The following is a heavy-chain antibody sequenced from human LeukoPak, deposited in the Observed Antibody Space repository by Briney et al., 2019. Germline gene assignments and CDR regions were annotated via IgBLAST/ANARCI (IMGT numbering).Heavy chain of an antibody. J-gene: IGHJ3*02. V-gene: IGHV4-59*01. Sequence: SETLSLTCTVSGGSISSYYWSWIRQPPGKGLEWIGYIYYSGSTNYNPSLKSRVTISVDTSENQFSLKLSSVTAADTAVYYCARERIYDFWSGYWAFDIWGQGTMVTVSS. CDR2: IYYSGST. D-gene: IGHD3-3*01. CDR3: ARERIYDFWSGYWAFDI. CDR1: GGSISSYY.